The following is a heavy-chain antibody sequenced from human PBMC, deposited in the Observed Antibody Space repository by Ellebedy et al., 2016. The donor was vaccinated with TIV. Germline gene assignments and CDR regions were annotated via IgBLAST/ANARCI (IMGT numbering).Heavy chain of an antibody. V-gene: IGHV3-66*01. Sequence: GGSLRLSCAASGFAFGNYAMSWVRQAPGKGLEWVSAIYTDGSTYYADSVKGRFTISRDNSKNTLYLQMNSLRAEDTAVYYCARASFYDVDLSGWYFDLWGRGTLVTVSS. CDR2: IYTDGST. J-gene: IGHJ2*01. D-gene: IGHD3-10*02. CDR1: GFAFGNYA. CDR3: ARASFYDVDLSGWYFDL.